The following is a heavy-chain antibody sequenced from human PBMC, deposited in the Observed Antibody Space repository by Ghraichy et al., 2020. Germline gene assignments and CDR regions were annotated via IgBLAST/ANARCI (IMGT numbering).Heavy chain of an antibody. CDR1: GGSISSYY. Sequence: SETLSLTCTVSGGSISSYYWSWIRQPPGKGLEWIGYIYYSGSTNYNPSLKSRVTISVDTSKNQFSLKLSSVTAADTAVYYCAREGGSLVIDYWGQGTLVTVSS. J-gene: IGHJ4*02. CDR3: AREGGSLVIDY. D-gene: IGHD3-16*01. V-gene: IGHV4-59*01. CDR2: IYYSGST.